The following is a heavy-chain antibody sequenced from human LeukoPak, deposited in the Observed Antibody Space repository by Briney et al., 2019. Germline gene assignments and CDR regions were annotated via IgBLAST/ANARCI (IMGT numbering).Heavy chain of an antibody. CDR1: GFIFSNYG. CDR2: ISSSSSYI. CDR3: ARGLGWDSSTWYFFDF. J-gene: IGHJ4*02. V-gene: IGHV3-21*01. D-gene: IGHD6-13*01. Sequence: PGGSLRLSCAASGFIFSNYGMNWVRQAPGKGLEWVSSISSSSSYIYYADSVRGRFTISRDNAKNSLYLQMNSLRAEDTAVYYCARGLGWDSSTWYFFDFWGQGTLVTVSS.